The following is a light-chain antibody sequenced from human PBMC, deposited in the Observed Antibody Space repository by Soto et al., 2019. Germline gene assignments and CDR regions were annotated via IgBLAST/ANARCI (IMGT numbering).Light chain of an antibody. CDR2: DVS. Sequence: QSALTQPASVSGSPGQSITISCTGTSTDIGRYNYVSWYQQHPGKAPKLMIYDVSNRPSGVSNRFSGSKSGNTASLTISGLQAEDEADYYCSSYTSSSTYAFGTGTKLTVL. J-gene: IGLJ1*01. CDR1: STDIGRYNY. V-gene: IGLV2-14*03. CDR3: SSYTSSSTYA.